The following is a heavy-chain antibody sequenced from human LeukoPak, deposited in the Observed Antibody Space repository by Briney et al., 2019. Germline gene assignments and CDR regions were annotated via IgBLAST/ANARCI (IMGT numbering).Heavy chain of an antibody. V-gene: IGHV3-30*18. CDR3: AKDSGSSSSWSLDY. D-gene: IGHD6-13*01. CDR1: GFTFSSYG. J-gene: IGHJ4*02. CDR2: ISYDGSNK. Sequence: GGSLRLSCASSGFTFSSYGMHWVRQAPGKGLEWVAVISYDGSNKYYADSVKGRFTISRDNSKNTLYLQMNSLRAEDTAVYYCAKDSGSSSSWSLDYWGQGTLVTVSS.